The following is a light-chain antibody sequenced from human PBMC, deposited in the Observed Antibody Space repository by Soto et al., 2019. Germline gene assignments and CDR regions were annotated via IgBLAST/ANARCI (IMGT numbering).Light chain of an antibody. CDR2: AAS. Sequence: DIQMHHSPSSVSASVGDRVTSTCRASQDISGLLGWYQQNPGEAHKLLIYAASSLQSGVPSRFSASGSGAAFTLTITSLQPEDSTVYYFQQADSLPSTFGPGTRVTIK. J-gene: IGKJ3*01. V-gene: IGKV1-12*02. CDR1: QDISGL. CDR3: QQADSLPST.